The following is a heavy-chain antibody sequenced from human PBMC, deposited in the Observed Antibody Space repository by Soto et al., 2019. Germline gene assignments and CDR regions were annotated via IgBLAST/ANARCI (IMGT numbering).Heavy chain of an antibody. CDR2: TYYRSKWYN. V-gene: IGHV6-1*01. CDR1: GDSVSSNSAA. CDR3: ARAPSITIFGVVDYYGMDV. D-gene: IGHD3-3*01. Sequence: SQTLSLTCAISGDSVSSNSAAWNWIRQSPSRGLEWLGRTYYRSKWYNDYAVSVKSRITINPDTSKNQFSLQLNSVTPEDTAVYYCARAPSITIFGVVDYYGMDVWGQATTVTVSS. J-gene: IGHJ6*02.